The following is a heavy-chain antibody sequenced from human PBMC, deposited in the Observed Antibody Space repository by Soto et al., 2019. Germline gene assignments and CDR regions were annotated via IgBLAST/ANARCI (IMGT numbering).Heavy chain of an antibody. V-gene: IGHV2-5*02. CDR1: GFSLDTSGVG. D-gene: IGHD6-19*01. CDR3: ARDSTGWYGFDY. Sequence: QITLKESGPTLVKPTQTLTLTCTFSGFSLDTSGVGVGWIRQPPGKALEWLALIYWDDDKRYWPSLKSRLTTTKDTSKNQVVLTMTNMDPVDTATYYCARDSTGWYGFDYWGQGILVTVSS. J-gene: IGHJ4*02. CDR2: IYWDDDK.